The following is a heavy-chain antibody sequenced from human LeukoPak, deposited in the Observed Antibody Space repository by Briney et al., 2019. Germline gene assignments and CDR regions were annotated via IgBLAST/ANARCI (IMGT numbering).Heavy chain of an antibody. Sequence: SETLSLTCTVSGGSISSYYWSWIRQPPGKGLEWIGYIYYSGSTNYNPSLKSRVTISVDTSKNQFSLKLSSVTAADTAVYYCARGVGILGDWGQGTLVTVSS. J-gene: IGHJ4*02. CDR1: GGSISSYY. CDR2: IYYSGST. V-gene: IGHV4-59*01. CDR3: ARGVGILGD. D-gene: IGHD1-26*01.